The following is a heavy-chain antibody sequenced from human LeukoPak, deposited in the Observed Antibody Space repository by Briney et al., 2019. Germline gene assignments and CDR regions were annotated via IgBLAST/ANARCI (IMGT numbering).Heavy chain of an antibody. D-gene: IGHD2-8*01. V-gene: IGHV1-69*01. J-gene: IGHJ5*02. CDR3: ARDAGYCTNGVCASGNWFDP. Sequence: SVKASCKASGGTFSSYAISWVRQAPGQGLEWMGGITPIFGTANYAQKFQGRVTITADESTSTAYMELSSLRSEDTAVYYCARDAGYCTNGVCASGNWFDPWGQGTLVTVSS. CDR2: ITPIFGTA. CDR1: GGTFSSYA.